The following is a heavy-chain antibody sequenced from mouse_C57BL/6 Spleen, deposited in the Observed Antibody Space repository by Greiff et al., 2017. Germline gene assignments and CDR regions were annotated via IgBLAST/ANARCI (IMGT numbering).Heavy chain of an antibody. CDR1: GYTFTDYN. CDR3: AGSTVVGLGAMDY. J-gene: IGHJ4*01. CDR2: INPNNGGT. Sequence: EVQLQQSGPELVKPGASVKIPCKASGYTFTDYNMDWVKQSHGKSLEWIGDINPNNGGTIYNQKFKGKATLTVDKSSSTAYMELRSLTSEDTAVYYWAGSTVVGLGAMDYWGQGTSVTVSS. D-gene: IGHD1-1*01. V-gene: IGHV1-18*01.